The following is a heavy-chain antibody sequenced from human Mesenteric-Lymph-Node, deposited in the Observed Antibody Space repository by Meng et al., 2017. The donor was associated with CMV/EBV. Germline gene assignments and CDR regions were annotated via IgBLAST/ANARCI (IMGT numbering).Heavy chain of an antibody. CDR3: AKDMEDLGYCSSASRYPGGLDV. D-gene: IGHD2-2*01. Sequence: GESLKISCAASGFTFSSYGMLWVRQAPGKGLEWVAFIQYDGSNKYYADSVKGRFTISRDNAKNSLYLQMNSLRAEDMALYYCAKDMEDLGYCSSASRYPGGLDVWGQGTTVTVSS. J-gene: IGHJ6*02. V-gene: IGHV3-30*02. CDR2: IQYDGSNK. CDR1: GFTFSSYG.